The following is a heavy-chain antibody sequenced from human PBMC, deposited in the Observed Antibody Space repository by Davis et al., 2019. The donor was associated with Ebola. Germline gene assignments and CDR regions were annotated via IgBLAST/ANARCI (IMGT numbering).Heavy chain of an antibody. D-gene: IGHD2-2*01. CDR2: IYPGDSDT. V-gene: IGHV5-51*01. CDR1: GYSFTNYW. Sequence: GESLKISCNGSGYSFTNYWIGWVRQMPGKGLEWMGIIYPGDSDTRYSPSFQGQVTISADKSISTAYLQWSSLKASDTAMYYCARIAPIVLVPAAPYNWFDPWGQGTLVTVSS. J-gene: IGHJ5*02. CDR3: ARIAPIVLVPAAPYNWFDP.